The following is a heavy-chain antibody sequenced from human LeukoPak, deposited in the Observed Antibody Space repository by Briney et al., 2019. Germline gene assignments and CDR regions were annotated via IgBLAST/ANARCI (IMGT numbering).Heavy chain of an antibody. CDR2: IYHSGTT. CDR3: ARDGGSGYATYYYMDV. V-gene: IGHV4-38-2*02. Sequence: SETLSLTCTVSGGSISSYYWSWIRQPPGKGLEWIGSIYHSGTTYYNPSLKSRVTISVDTSKNQFSLKLTSVTAADTAVYYCARDGGSGYATYYYMDVWGKGTTVTVSS. J-gene: IGHJ6*03. CDR1: GGSISSYY. D-gene: IGHD5-12*01.